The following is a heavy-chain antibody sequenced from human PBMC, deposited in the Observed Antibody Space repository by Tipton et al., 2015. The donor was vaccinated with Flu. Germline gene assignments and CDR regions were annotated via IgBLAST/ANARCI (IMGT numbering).Heavy chain of an antibody. CDR1: GFTFGDYA. D-gene: IGHD2-15*01. CDR2: VRNKAYGGTT. CDR3: TRVTLDCSGGSCYWSWFDP. V-gene: IGHV3-49*04. Sequence: SLRLSCTASGFTFGDYAMSWVRQAPGKGLEWVSFVRNKAYGGTTEYAASVKGRFTISRDDSKSIAYLQMNSLKTEDTAAYFCTRVTLDCSGGSCYWSWFDPWGQGTLVTVSS. J-gene: IGHJ5*02.